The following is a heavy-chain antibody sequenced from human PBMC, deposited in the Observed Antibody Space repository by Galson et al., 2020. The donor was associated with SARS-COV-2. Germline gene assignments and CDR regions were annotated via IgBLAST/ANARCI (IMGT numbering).Heavy chain of an antibody. V-gene: IGHV3-73*01. CDR1: GFTFSGSA. J-gene: IGHJ4*02. CDR2: IRSKANSYAT. D-gene: IGHD6-13*01. CDR3: TRHGSSSPPSVDY. Sequence: GGSLRLSCAASGFTFSGSAMHWVRQASGKGLEWVGRIRSKANSYATAYAASVKGRFTISRDDSKNTAYLQMNSLKTEDTAVYYCTRHGSSSPPSVDYWGQGTLVTVSS.